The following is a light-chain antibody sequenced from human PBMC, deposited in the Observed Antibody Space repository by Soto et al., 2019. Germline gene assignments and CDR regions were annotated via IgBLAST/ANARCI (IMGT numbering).Light chain of an antibody. CDR2: ETS. V-gene: IGKV3-20*01. CDR3: QQYGTSPRT. CDR1: QSFSSSY. J-gene: IGKJ1*01. Sequence: IMLKQSPGTLSLTPGERATLSCRASQSFSSSYLAWYQQKPGQAPRLLIYETSSKATGIPDRFSGSGSQTDFTLTISRLEPEDFAVYYCQQYGTSPRTFGQGTKVDIK.